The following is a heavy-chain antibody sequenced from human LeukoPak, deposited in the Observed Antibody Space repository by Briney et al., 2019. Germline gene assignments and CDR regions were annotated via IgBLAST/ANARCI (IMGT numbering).Heavy chain of an antibody. CDR3: ARDSRGARVVVVPAANSGAFDI. CDR2: LIPIFGTA. V-gene: IGHV1-69*06. Sequence: ASVKVSCKASGGTFSSYAISCVRQAPGQALDWMGGLIPIFGTANYAQKFQGRVTITADKSTSTAYMELSSLRSEDTAVYYCARDSRGARVVVVPAANSGAFDIWGQGTMVTVSS. D-gene: IGHD2-2*01. CDR1: GGTFSSYA. J-gene: IGHJ3*02.